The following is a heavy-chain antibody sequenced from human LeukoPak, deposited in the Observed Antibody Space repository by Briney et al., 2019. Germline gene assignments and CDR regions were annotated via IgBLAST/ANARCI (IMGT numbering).Heavy chain of an antibody. CDR3: AKDGDSSGYYPSDFDY. CDR1: GFTFSSYG. Sequence: GGTLRLSCAASGFTFSSYGMSWVRQAPGKGLEWVSAISGSGGSTYYADSVKGRFTISRDNSKNTLYLQMNSLRAEDTAVYYCAKDGDSSGYYPSDFDYWGQGTLVTVSP. CDR2: ISGSGGST. V-gene: IGHV3-23*01. J-gene: IGHJ4*02. D-gene: IGHD3-22*01.